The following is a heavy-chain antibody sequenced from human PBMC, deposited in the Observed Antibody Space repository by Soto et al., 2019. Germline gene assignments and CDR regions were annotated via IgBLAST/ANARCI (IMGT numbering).Heavy chain of an antibody. CDR3: ARVRGIAARSDAFDI. CDR1: GFTFSSYW. V-gene: IGHV3-7*01. D-gene: IGHD6-6*01. Sequence: GESLKISCAASGFTFSSYWMSWVRQAPGKGLEWVANIKQDGSEKYYVDSVKGRFTISRDNAKNSLYLQMNSLRAEDTAVYYCARVRGIAARSDAFDIWGQGTMVTVSS. CDR2: IKQDGSEK. J-gene: IGHJ3*02.